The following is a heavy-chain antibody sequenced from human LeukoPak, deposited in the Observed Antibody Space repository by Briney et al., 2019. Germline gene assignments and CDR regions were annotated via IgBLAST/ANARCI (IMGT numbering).Heavy chain of an antibody. CDR3: RLTMVRGVIKRFDY. V-gene: IGHV4-31*09. CDR1: GGSISSGGYY. J-gene: IGHJ4*02. CDR2: IYYSGST. D-gene: IGHD3-10*01. Sequence: SETLSLTCTVSGGSISSGGYYWSWIRQHPGKGLEWIGYIYYSGSTYYNPSLKSRVTISVDTSKNQFSLKLSSVTAADTAVYYCRLTMVRGVIKRFDYWGQGTLVTVSS.